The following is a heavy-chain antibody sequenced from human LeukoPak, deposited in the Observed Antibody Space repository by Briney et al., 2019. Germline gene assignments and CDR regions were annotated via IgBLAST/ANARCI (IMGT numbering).Heavy chain of an antibody. D-gene: IGHD3-10*01. CDR1: GFTFSSYA. J-gene: IGHJ4*02. CDR3: ARAGVALRERVVRGVIITFPFDY. Sequence: TGRSLRLSCAASGFTFSSYAMHWVRQAPGKGLEWVAVISYDGSNKYYADSVKGRFTISRDNSKNTLYLQMNSLRAEDTAVYYCARAGVALRERVVRGVIITFPFDYWGQGTLVTVSS. V-gene: IGHV3-30-3*01. CDR2: ISYDGSNK.